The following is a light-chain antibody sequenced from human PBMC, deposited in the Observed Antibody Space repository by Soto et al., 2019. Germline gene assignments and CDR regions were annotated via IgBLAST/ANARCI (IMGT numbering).Light chain of an antibody. CDR1: SSDVGSYNG. Sequence: QSALTQPPSVSGSPGQSVTISCTGTSSDVGSYNGVSWYQQPPGTAPKLMIYDVSNRPSGFPDRFSGSKSGNTASLTISGLQAEDEGDYYCSSYTSSSTYVFGTGTKLTVL. J-gene: IGLJ1*01. CDR2: DVS. V-gene: IGLV2-18*02. CDR3: SSYTSSSTYV.